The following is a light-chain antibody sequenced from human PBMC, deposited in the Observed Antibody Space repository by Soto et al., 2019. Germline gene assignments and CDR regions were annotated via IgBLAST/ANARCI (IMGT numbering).Light chain of an antibody. CDR2: DVS. Sequence: QSALTQSASVSGSPGQSMTISCTGTSSDVGGYNYVSWYQQHPGKAPKLIIYDVSNRPPGVSTRFSGSKSGNTASLTISGLQAEDESDYSCSSYTSTNSWVFGGGTKLTVL. CDR3: SSYTSTNSWV. J-gene: IGLJ3*02. CDR1: SSDVGGYNY. V-gene: IGLV2-14*01.